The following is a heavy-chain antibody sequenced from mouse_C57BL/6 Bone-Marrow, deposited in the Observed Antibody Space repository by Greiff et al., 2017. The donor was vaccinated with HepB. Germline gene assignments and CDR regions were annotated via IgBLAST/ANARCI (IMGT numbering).Heavy chain of an antibody. V-gene: IGHV10-1*01. J-gene: IGHJ4*01. Sequence: EVKVVESGGGLVQPKGSLKLSCAASGFSFNTYAMNWVRQAPGKGLEWVARIRSKSNNYATYYADSVKDRFTISRDDSESMLYLQMNNLKTEDTAMYYCVRDYDYVWDYAMDYWGQGTSVTVSS. CDR2: IRSKSNNYAT. D-gene: IGHD2-4*01. CDR3: VRDYDYVWDYAMDY. CDR1: GFSFNTYA.